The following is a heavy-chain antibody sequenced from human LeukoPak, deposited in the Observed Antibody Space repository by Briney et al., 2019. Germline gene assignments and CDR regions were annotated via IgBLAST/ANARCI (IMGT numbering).Heavy chain of an antibody. CDR1: GFTFSNYA. CDR2: ISFDEKIK. CDR3: ARGKGFGTRLDP. D-gene: IGHD3-10*01. V-gene: IGHV3-30*03. Sequence: GGSLRLSCAASGFTFSNYAMHWVRQAPGKGLEWLSIISFDEKIKYYADTVKGRFTITRDNTKNTLYLQMNSLRPEDTAVYFCARGKGFGTRLDPWGQGTLVIVSS. J-gene: IGHJ5*02.